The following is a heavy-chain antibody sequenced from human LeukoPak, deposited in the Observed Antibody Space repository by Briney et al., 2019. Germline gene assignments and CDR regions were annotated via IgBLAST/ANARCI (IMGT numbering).Heavy chain of an antibody. V-gene: IGHV3-53*01. J-gene: IGHJ4*02. Sequence: QPGGSLRLSCAASGFTVSSNYMSWVRQAPGKGLEWVSVIYSGGSTYYADSVKGRFTISRDNSKNTLYLQMNSLRAEDTAVYYCAKRAGLETRFLEWTPLDYWGQGTLVTVSS. D-gene: IGHD3-3*01. CDR1: GFTVSSNY. CDR3: AKRAGLETRFLEWTPLDY. CDR2: IYSGGST.